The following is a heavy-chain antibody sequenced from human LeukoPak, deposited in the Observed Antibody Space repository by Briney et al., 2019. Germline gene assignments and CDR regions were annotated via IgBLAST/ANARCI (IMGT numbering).Heavy chain of an antibody. CDR1: RGSFSGYY. Sequence: SETLSLTCAVYRGSFSGYYWSWIRQPPGKGLEWIGEINHSGSTNYNPSLKSRVTISVDTSKNQFSLKLSSVTAADTAVYYCAREMRNYDYVWGSYRYTEFDYWGQGTLVTVSS. J-gene: IGHJ4*02. V-gene: IGHV4-34*01. CDR3: AREMRNYDYVWGSYRYTEFDY. D-gene: IGHD3-16*02. CDR2: INHSGST.